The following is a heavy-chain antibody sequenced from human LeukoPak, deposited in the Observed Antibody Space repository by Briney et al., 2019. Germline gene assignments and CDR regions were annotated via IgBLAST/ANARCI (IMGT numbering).Heavy chain of an antibody. CDR3: ARDVIAVAAYFDY. V-gene: IGHV3-7*01. D-gene: IGHD6-19*01. CDR2: IKQDGSEK. J-gene: IGHJ4*02. Sequence: GGSLRLSCAASGFTFSSYWMSWVRQAPGKGLEWVANIKQDGSEKYYVDSVKGRLTISRDNAKNSLYLQMNSLRAEDTAVYYCARDVIAVAAYFDYWGQGTLVTVSS. CDR1: GFTFSSYW.